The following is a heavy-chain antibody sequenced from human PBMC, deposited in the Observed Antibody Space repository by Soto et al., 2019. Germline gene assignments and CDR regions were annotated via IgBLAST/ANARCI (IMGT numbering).Heavy chain of an antibody. CDR3: ARGVWGSGYYPFDP. J-gene: IGHJ5*02. Sequence: QVQLVQSGAEVKKPGSSVKVSCKASGGTFSSYAIRWVRQAPGQGLEWMGGSIPIFGTANYAQKFQGRVTITADESTSTAYMELSSLRSEDTAVYYCARGVWGSGYYPFDPWGQGTLVTVSS. D-gene: IGHD3-3*01. CDR2: SIPIFGTA. V-gene: IGHV1-69*01. CDR1: GGTFSSYA.